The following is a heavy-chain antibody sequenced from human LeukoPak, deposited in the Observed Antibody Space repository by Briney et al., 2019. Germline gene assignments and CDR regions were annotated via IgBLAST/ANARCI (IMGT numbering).Heavy chain of an antibody. Sequence: GGSLRLSCAASGFTFSSYAMSWVRQAPGSGLEWVSAISGSGGNTYYADSVRGRFTISRDNAKNSLYLEMTSLRAEDTAVYYCASGSPAGDYWGQGTLVTVSS. D-gene: IGHD1-26*01. CDR3: ASGSPAGDY. V-gene: IGHV3-23*01. CDR2: ISGSGGNT. CDR1: GFTFSSYA. J-gene: IGHJ4*02.